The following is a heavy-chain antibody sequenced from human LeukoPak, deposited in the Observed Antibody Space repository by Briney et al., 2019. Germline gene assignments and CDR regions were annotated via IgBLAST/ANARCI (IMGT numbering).Heavy chain of an antibody. J-gene: IGHJ4*02. Sequence: SETLSLTCAVYGGSFIGYYWSWIRQPPGKGLEWIGEINHSGSTNYNPSLKSRVTISVDTSKNQFSLKLSSVTAADTAVYYCPSGRHYGDYLSRYYFDYWGQGTLVTVSS. V-gene: IGHV4-34*01. CDR1: GGSFIGYY. CDR2: INHSGST. D-gene: IGHD4-17*01. CDR3: PSGRHYGDYLSRYYFDY.